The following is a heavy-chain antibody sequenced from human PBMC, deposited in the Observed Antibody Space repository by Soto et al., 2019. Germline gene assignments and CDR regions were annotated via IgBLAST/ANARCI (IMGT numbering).Heavy chain of an antibody. D-gene: IGHD3-22*01. CDR3: TNDLKGHDYRSGYFLDYYYGMDV. CDR1: GFTFNSYG. V-gene: IGHV3-30*18. J-gene: IGHJ6*02. Sequence: GGSLRLSCAAFGFTFNSYGMHWVRQAPGKGLEWVAVISYDGTNKYYADSVKGRFTISRDNSKNTLYLQMNSLRAEDTAVYHCTNDLKGHDYRSGYFLDYYYGMDVWGQGTMVTVSS. CDR2: ISYDGTNK.